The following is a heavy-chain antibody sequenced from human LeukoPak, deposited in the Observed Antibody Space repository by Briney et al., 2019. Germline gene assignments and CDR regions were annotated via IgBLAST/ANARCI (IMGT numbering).Heavy chain of an antibody. CDR2: IYYSGST. J-gene: IGHJ5*02. D-gene: IGHD6-19*01. CDR3: ARDSSGLNWFDP. Sequence: SETLSLTCTDSGGSISSSYWSWIRQPPGKGLEWIGYIYYSGSTNYNPSLKSRVTISVDTPKNQFSLKLSSVTAADTAVYYCARDSSGLNWFDPWGHGTLVTVSS. CDR1: GGSISSSY. V-gene: IGHV4-59*01.